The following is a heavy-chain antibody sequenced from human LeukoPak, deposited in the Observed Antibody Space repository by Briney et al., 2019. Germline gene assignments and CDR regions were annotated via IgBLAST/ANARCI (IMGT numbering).Heavy chain of an antibody. CDR3: AQRNSIAAAGG. D-gene: IGHD6-13*01. J-gene: IGHJ4*02. CDR1: GDSISIGDYR. Sequence: SQTLSLTCSVSGDSISIGDYRWSWIRQSPGKGLEWIGYIYYIGTAYYNPSLRSRVALSADTSKNQFSLKLNSVTVADSAVYYCAQRNSIAAAGGWGQGTLVTVSS. V-gene: IGHV4-30-4*01. CDR2: IYYIGTA.